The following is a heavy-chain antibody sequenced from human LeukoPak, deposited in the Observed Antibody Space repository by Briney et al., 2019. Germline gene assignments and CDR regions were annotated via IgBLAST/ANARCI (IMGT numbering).Heavy chain of an antibody. J-gene: IGHJ5*02. CDR3: ARAGITYYDFWSGYSPNWFDP. V-gene: IGHV4-59*08. D-gene: IGHD3-3*01. CDR1: GGSISSYY. Sequence: SETLSLTRTVSGGSISSYYWSWIRQPPGKGLEWIGYIYYSGSTNYNPSLKSRVTISVDTSKNQFSLKLSSVTAADTAVYYCARAGITYYDFWSGYSPNWFDPWGQGTLVTVSS. CDR2: IYYSGST.